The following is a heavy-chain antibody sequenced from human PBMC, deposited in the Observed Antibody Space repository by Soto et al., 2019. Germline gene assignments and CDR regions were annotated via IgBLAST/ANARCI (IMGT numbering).Heavy chain of an antibody. CDR3: ARGGTPIAY. Sequence: QVQLVQSGAEVKKPGASVKVSCKTSGYTFTNFGLSWVRQAPGQGLEWMGWISAYNGNTNYAQNFQGRVTMTTDTSTSTAYIELRSPPSDDTALYYCARGGTPIAYCCQGTLVTVSS. CDR1: GYTFTNFG. J-gene: IGHJ4*02. D-gene: IGHD3-16*01. V-gene: IGHV1-18*01. CDR2: ISAYNGNT.